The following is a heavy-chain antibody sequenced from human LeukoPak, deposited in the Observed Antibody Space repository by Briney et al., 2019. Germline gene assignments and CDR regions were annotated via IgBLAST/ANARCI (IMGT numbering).Heavy chain of an antibody. CDR1: GFTFSSYG. V-gene: IGHV3-33*06. J-gene: IGHJ3*02. Sequence: PGGSLRLSCAASGFTFSSYGMHWVRQAPGKGLEWVAVIWYDGSNKYYADSVKGRFTISRDNSKNTLYLQMNSLRAEDTAVYYCAKYSSKNAFDIWGQGTMVTVSS. CDR2: IWYDGSNK. D-gene: IGHD6-13*01. CDR3: AKYSSKNAFDI.